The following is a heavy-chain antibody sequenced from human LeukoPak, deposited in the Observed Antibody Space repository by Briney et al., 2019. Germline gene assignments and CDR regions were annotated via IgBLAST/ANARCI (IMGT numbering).Heavy chain of an antibody. V-gene: IGHV3-30*04. CDR1: GFTFSSYA. CDR3: ASHWGAVGATTHY. J-gene: IGHJ4*02. CDR2: ISYDGSNK. Sequence: GRSLRLSCAASGFTFSSYAMHWVRQAPGKGLEWVAVISYDGSNKYYADSVKGRFTISRDNSKNTLYLQMNSLRAEDTAVYYCASHWGAVGATTHYWGQGTLVTVSP. D-gene: IGHD1-26*01.